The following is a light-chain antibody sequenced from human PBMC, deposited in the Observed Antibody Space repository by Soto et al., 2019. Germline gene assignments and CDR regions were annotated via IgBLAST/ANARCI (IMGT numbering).Light chain of an antibody. J-gene: IGLJ1*01. V-gene: IGLV1-40*01. CDR1: SSNIGAGYD. CDR2: GNS. Sequence: QSVLTQPPSVSGAPGQRVTISCTGSSSNIGAGYDVHWYQQLPGTAPKLLIYGNSNRPSGVPDRFSGYKSGTSASLAITGLQAEDDADYYCQSYESSLSGGVFGTGTKVTVL. CDR3: QSYESSLSGGV.